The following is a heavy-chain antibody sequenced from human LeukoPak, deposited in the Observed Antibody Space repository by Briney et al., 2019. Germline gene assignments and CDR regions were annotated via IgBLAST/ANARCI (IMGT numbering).Heavy chain of an antibody. J-gene: IGHJ4*02. Sequence: SVKVSCKASGGTFSSYAISWVRQAPGQGLEWMGGIIPIFGTANYAQKFQGRVTITADESTSTAYMELSSLRSEDTAVYYCARDVDYSSSSGDYWGQGTLVTVSS. CDR2: IIPIFGTA. D-gene: IGHD6-6*01. V-gene: IGHV1-69*13. CDR1: GGTFSSYA. CDR3: ARDVDYSSSSGDY.